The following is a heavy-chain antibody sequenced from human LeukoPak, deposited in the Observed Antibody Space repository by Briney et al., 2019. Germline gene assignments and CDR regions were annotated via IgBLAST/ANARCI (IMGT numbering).Heavy chain of an antibody. V-gene: IGHV3-23*01. D-gene: IGHD3-22*01. CDR1: GFTFSSYA. Sequence: GGSLRLSCAASGFTFSSYAMSWVRQAPGKGLEWVSAISGSGGSTYYADSVKGRFTISRDNSKNTPYLQMNSLRAEDTAVYYCAREYCDSSGYPVGFDYWGQGTLVTVSS. CDR3: AREYCDSSGYPVGFDY. CDR2: ISGSGGST. J-gene: IGHJ4*02.